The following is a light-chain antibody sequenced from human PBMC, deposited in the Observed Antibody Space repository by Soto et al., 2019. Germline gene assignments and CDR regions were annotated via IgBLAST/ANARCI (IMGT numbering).Light chain of an antibody. V-gene: IGLV1-40*01. CDR1: SSNIGGSYD. J-gene: IGLJ3*02. Sequence: QSVLTQPPSVSGAPGQRVTISCTGSSSNIGGSYDVHWYQQLPGTAPKLLIYGNNNRPSGVPDRFSGSKSGTSASLAIAGLQAEDEADYYCQSYDSSLSASVFGGGTQLTVL. CDR2: GNN. CDR3: QSYDSSLSASV.